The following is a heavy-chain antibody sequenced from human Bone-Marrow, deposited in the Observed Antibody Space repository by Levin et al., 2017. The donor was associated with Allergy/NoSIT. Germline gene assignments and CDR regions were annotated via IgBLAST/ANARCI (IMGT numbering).Heavy chain of an antibody. V-gene: IGHV3-48*02. D-gene: IGHD1-20*01. Sequence: GESLKISCAASGFTFSSYSMNWVRQAPGKGLEWVSYISSSSSTIYYADSVKGRFTISRDNAKNSLYLQMNSLRDEDTAVYYCARDWGDYITGTGLGYYYYMDVWGKGTTVTVSS. CDR2: ISSSSSTI. CDR3: ARDWGDYITGTGLGYYYYMDV. CDR1: GFTFSSYS. J-gene: IGHJ6*03.